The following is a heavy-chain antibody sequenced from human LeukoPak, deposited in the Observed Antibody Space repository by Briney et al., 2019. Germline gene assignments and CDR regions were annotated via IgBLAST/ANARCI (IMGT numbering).Heavy chain of an antibody. CDR3: ARDSGDFWSGYPH. D-gene: IGHD3-3*01. CDR2: ISYDGSNK. CDR1: GFTFSSYA. Sequence: HPGGSLRLSCAASGFTFSSYAMHWVRQAPGKGLEWVAVISYDGSNKYYADSVKGRFTISRDNSKNTLYLQMNSLRAEDTAVYYCARDSGDFWSGYPHWGQGTLVTVSS. J-gene: IGHJ4*02. V-gene: IGHV3-30-3*01.